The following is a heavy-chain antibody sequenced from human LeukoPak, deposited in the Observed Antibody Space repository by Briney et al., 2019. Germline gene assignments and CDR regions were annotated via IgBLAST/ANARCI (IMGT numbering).Heavy chain of an antibody. Sequence: SETLSLTCTVSGGSISSRYWSWIRQPPGKGLEWIGYIYYSGSTNYNPSLKSRVTISVDTSKNQFSLKLSSVTAADTAVYYCARDYYYDSSGYYSDFDIWGQGTLVTVSS. V-gene: IGHV4-59*11. J-gene: IGHJ4*02. CDR2: IYYSGST. D-gene: IGHD3-22*01. CDR1: GGSISSRY. CDR3: ARDYYYDSSGYYSDFDI.